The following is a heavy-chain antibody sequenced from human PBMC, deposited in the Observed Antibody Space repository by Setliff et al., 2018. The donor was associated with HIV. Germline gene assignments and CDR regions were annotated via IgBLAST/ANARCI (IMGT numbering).Heavy chain of an antibody. CDR1: GFYFRGYA. Sequence: GGSLRLSCEASGFYFRGYAMHWVRQAPGKGLEWVAVISYDGRREHYADSVKGRFTISRDNSRNTLDLHMTSLSAEDTAVYYCARDQLNLRSYFYFGVDVWGQGTTVTVSS. J-gene: IGHJ6*02. D-gene: IGHD5-12*01. CDR3: ARDQLNLRSYFYFGVDV. V-gene: IGHV3-30*04. CDR2: ISYDGRRE.